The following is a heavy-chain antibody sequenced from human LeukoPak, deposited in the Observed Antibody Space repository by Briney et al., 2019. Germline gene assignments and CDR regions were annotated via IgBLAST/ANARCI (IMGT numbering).Heavy chain of an antibody. CDR3: AREDNGGATDDGFDV. CDR2: ISSDGGTK. D-gene: IGHD3-16*01. Sequence: GGSLRLSCTASKFTFSNYGMQWVRQAPGKGLEWVAVISSDGGTKYYADSVKGRFTLSRDSSKNTVYLQMESLRVEDTAVYYCAREDNGGATDDGFDVWGHGTVVTVPS. J-gene: IGHJ3*01. V-gene: IGHV3-30*03. CDR1: KFTFSNYG.